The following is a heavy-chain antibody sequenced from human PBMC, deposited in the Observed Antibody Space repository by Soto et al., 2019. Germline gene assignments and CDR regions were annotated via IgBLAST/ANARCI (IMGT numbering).Heavy chain of an antibody. CDR2: ISSSSSYI. Sequence: PGGSLRLSCAASGFTFSSYSMNWVRQAPGKGLEWVSSISSSSSYIYYADSVKGRFTISRDNAKNSLYLQMNSLRAEDTAVYYCERNKLRFFDYYGMDVWGQGTTVTVYS. D-gene: IGHD3-3*01. J-gene: IGHJ6*02. CDR1: GFTFSSYS. V-gene: IGHV3-21*01. CDR3: ERNKLRFFDYYGMDV.